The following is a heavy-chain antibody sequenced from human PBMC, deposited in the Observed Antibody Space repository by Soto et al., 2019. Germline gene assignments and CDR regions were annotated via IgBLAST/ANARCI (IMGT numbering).Heavy chain of an antibody. Sequence: QVQLVQSGAEVKKPGASVQVSCKASGYTFTTYALHWVRQARGERLEWMGWINAANGNTKYSKKFQGRVTISRDTSARTTFMELSSLRSEDTGVYYWGRSVVGATGEILYNAMDVWGQGTTVTVSS. D-gene: IGHD1-26*01. CDR3: GRSVVGATGEILYNAMDV. CDR1: GYTFTTYA. J-gene: IGHJ6*02. V-gene: IGHV1-3*01. CDR2: INAANGNT.